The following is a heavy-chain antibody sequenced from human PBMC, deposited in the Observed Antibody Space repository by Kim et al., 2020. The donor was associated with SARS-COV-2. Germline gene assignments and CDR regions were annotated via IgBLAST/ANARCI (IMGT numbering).Heavy chain of an antibody. CDR1: GYTLTELS. V-gene: IGHV1-24*01. J-gene: IGHJ6*02. Sequence: ASVKVSCKVSGYTLTELSMHWVRQAPGKGLEWMGGFDPEDGETIYAQKFQGRVTMTEDTSTDTAYMELSSLRSEDTAVYYCATDGFLSGSYYVENYYYYGMDVWGQGTTVTVSS. D-gene: IGHD1-26*01. CDR2: FDPEDGET. CDR3: ATDGFLSGSYYVENYYYYGMDV.